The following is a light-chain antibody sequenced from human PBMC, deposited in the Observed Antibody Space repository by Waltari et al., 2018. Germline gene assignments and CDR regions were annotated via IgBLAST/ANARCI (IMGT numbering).Light chain of an antibody. J-gene: IGLJ2*01. CDR3: QSYDSRLSHVV. V-gene: IGLV1-40*01. Sequence: QSVLTQPPSVSGAPGQRVTISCIGSSSNIGAGYNVHWYQQRPGTAPKVLIYRNINRPSGVPDRFSGSKSGTSASLAITGLQADDEADYYCQSYDSRLSHVVFGGGTKLTVL. CDR1: SSNIGAGYN. CDR2: RNI.